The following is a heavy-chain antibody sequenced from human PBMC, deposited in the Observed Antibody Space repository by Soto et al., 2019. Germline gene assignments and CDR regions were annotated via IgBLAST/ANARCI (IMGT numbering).Heavy chain of an antibody. J-gene: IGHJ6*02. CDR2: IHYSGGT. CDR3: ARDRSGEDYYGMDV. CDR1: GVSISNNY. V-gene: IGHV4-59*01. Sequence: SETLSLTCSVSGVSISNNYWSWIRQPPGKGLEWIGYIHYSGGTNYNPSFKSRVTISVDTSKNQFSLKLSSVSAADTAVYYCARDRSGEDYYGMDVWGQGTTVTVSS. D-gene: IGHD3-10*01.